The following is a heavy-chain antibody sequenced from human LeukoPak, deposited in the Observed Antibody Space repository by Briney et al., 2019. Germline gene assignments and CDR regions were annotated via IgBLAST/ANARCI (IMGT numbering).Heavy chain of an antibody. CDR2: ITASGGGT. D-gene: IGHD1-14*01. CDR3: AKEIGTKTNPIDY. Sequence: GILRLSCAASGFTFSSYAMSWVRQAPGEGLEWVSAITASGGGTYYADSVKGRFTISRDNSKNTLYLQMNSLRAEDTALYYCAKEIGTKTNPIDYWGQGTLVTVSS. J-gene: IGHJ4*02. V-gene: IGHV3-23*01. CDR1: GFTFSSYA.